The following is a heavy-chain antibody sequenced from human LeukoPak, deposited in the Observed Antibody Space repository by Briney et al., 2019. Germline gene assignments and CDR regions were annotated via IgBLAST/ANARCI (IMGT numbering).Heavy chain of an antibody. D-gene: IGHD3-10*01. J-gene: IGHJ5*02. CDR3: ARDGIHYYGSGSYGTNWFDP. Sequence: GGSLRLSCAASGFTFSSYSMNWVRQAPGKGLEWVSSISSSSSYIYYADSVKGRCTISRDNAKNSLYLQMNSLRAEDTAVYYCARDGIHYYGSGSYGTNWFDPWGQGTLVTVSS. CDR2: ISSSSSYI. V-gene: IGHV3-21*01. CDR1: GFTFSSYS.